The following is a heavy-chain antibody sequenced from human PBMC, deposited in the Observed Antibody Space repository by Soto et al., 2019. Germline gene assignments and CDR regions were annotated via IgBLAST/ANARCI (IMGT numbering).Heavy chain of an antibody. CDR2: ISSSGSTI. J-gene: IGHJ4*02. Sequence: SLRLSCAASGFTFSDYYMSWIRQAPGKGLEWVSYISSSGSTIYYADSVEGRFTISRDNAKNSLYLQMSSLRAEDTAVYYCARSQDYDILTGYYSGLDYWGQGTLVTVSS. D-gene: IGHD3-9*01. CDR1: GFTFSDYY. V-gene: IGHV3-11*01. CDR3: ARSQDYDILTGYYSGLDY.